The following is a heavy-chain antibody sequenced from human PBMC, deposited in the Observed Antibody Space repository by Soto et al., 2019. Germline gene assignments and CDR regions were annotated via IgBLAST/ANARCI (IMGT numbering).Heavy chain of an antibody. Sequence: QVQLQESGPGLVKPSQTLSLTCTVSGGSISSGGYYWSWIRQHPGKGLEWIGYIYYSGSTYYNPSLESRVTISVYTSKNQFSLKLSSVTAADTAVYYCARVEGYEVESSWEFDYWGQGTLVTVSS. J-gene: IGHJ4*02. CDR3: ARVEGYEVESSWEFDY. D-gene: IGHD6-13*01. CDR1: GGSISSGGYY. V-gene: IGHV4-31*03. CDR2: IYYSGST.